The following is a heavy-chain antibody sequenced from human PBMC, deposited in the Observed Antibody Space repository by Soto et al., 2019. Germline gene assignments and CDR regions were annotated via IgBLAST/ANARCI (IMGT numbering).Heavy chain of an antibody. CDR2: INSDGSST. D-gene: IGHD4-4*01. J-gene: IGHJ6*02. CDR1: GFTFSSYW. Sequence: PGGSLRLSCAASGFTFSSYWMHWVRQAPGKGLVWVSRINSDGSSTSYADSVKGRFTISRDNAKNTLYLQMNSLRAEDTAVYYCARVISNRMDYYYYYGMDVWGQGTTVTVS. CDR3: ARVISNRMDYYYYYGMDV. V-gene: IGHV3-74*01.